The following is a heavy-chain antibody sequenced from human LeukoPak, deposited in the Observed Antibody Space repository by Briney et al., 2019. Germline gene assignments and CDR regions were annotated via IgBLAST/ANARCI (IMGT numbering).Heavy chain of an antibody. CDR3: ARVSSSGWYYFDY. D-gene: IGHD6-19*01. CDR1: GFTVSSNY. V-gene: IGHV3-53*01. J-gene: IGHJ4*01. CDR2: IYSGGST. Sequence: QPGGSLRLSCAASGFTVSSNYMSWVRQAPGKGLEWVSDIYSGGSTYYEGSVKGRFTISRDNSKNTLYLQMNSLRAEDTAVYFCARVSSSGWYYFDYCGEGTLVTLSS.